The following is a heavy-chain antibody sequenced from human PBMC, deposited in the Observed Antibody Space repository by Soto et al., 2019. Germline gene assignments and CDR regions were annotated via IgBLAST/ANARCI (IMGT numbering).Heavy chain of an antibody. D-gene: IGHD5-18*01. CDR3: ARGGYSYGRDAFDI. Sequence: ASVKVSCKASGYTFTGYYMHWVRQAPGQGLERMGWINPNSGGTNYAQKFQGWVTMTRDTPISTAYMELSRLRSDDTAVYYCARGGYSYGRDAFDIWGQGTMVTVSS. CDR2: INPNSGGT. CDR1: GYTFTGYY. J-gene: IGHJ3*02. V-gene: IGHV1-2*04.